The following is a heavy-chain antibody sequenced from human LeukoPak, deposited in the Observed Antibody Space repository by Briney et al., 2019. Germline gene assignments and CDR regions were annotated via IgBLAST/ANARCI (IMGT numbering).Heavy chain of an antibody. J-gene: IGHJ6*02. CDR3: ARGLGYDYDFWSGYYSYYYYGMDV. V-gene: IGHV1-2*06. Sequence: ASVKVSCKASGYTFTGYHMHWVRQAPGQGLEWMGRINPNSGDTNYAQKFQGRVTMTRDTSISTAYMELSRLRSDDTAVYYCARGLGYDYDFWSGYYSYYYYGMDVWGQGTTVTVSS. CDR2: INPNSGDT. CDR1: GYTFTGYH. D-gene: IGHD3-3*01.